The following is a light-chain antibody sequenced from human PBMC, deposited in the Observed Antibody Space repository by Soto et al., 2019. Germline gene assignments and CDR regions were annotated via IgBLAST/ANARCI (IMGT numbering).Light chain of an antibody. V-gene: IGLV2-14*01. CDR3: SSYTSSSTWV. J-gene: IGLJ3*02. Sequence: QSALTQPASVSGSPGQSITISCTGSSSDVGGYNYVSWYQQHPGKAPKLIIYEVSDRPSGVSNRFSGSKSGMPASLTISGLQAEDEADYYCSSYTSSSTWVFGGGTKVTVL. CDR2: EVS. CDR1: SSDVGGYNY.